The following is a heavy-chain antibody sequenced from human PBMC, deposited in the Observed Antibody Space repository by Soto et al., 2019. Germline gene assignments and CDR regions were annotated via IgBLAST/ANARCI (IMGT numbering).Heavy chain of an antibody. CDR2: ISYDAKSK. D-gene: IGHD2-8*02. CDR3: ARGLLAAGPFDS. Sequence: WGSLRLSCAASGFTFNTYGMHFFRQAQGKWLEWVAVISYDAKSKLYVDSVRGRFTISRDNSKNTLFLQMDSLRPEDTALYYCARGLLAAGPFDSWGQGTLVTVSS. V-gene: IGHV3-30*03. J-gene: IGHJ4*02. CDR1: GFTFNTYG.